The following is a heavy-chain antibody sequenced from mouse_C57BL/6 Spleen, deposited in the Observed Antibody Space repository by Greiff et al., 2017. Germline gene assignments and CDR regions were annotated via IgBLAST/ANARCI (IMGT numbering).Heavy chain of an antibody. V-gene: IGHV1-15*01. Sequence: VQLQQSGAELVRPGASVTLSCKASGYTFTDYEMHWVKQTPVHGLEWIGTIDPDTGGTAYNQKFKGKAILTADKSSSTAYMELRSLTSEDSAVYYCRREGGYYGSGAYWGQGTLVTVSA. CDR1: GYTFTDYE. CDR3: RREGGYYGSGAY. D-gene: IGHD1-1*01. CDR2: IDPDTGGT. J-gene: IGHJ3*01.